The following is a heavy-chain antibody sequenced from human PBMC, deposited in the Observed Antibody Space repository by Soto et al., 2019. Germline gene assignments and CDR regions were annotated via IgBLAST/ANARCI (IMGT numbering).Heavy chain of an antibody. CDR3: ARVGTPIDY. CDR2: ISAYNGNT. J-gene: IGHJ4*02. D-gene: IGHD7-27*01. V-gene: IGHV1-18*01. CDR1: GYTFTNFG. Sequence: QVQLVQSGAEVKKPGASVKVSCKASGYTFTNFGISWVRQAPGQGLEWMGWISAYNGNTNYAQNVQGRVTMTTDTSTITAYMDVRSLRSEDTAVDYCARVGTPIDYWGQGTLVTVSS.